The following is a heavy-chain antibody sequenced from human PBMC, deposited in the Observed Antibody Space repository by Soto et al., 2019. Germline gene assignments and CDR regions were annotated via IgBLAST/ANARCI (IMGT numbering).Heavy chain of an antibody. Sequence: SETLSLTCTVSGGSISSGDYYWSWIRQPPGKGLEWIGYIYYSGSTYCNPSLKSRVTISVDTSKNQFSLKLSSVTAADTAVYYCARVVTTVTFFEYWGQGTLVTVSS. CDR3: ARVVTTVTFFEY. V-gene: IGHV4-30-4*01. CDR1: GGSISSGDYY. J-gene: IGHJ4*02. CDR2: IYYSGST. D-gene: IGHD4-17*01.